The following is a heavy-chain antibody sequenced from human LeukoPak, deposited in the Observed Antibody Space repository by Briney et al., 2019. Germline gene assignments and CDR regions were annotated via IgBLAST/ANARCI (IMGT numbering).Heavy chain of an antibody. D-gene: IGHD5-12*01. CDR2: LIPIFGAT. CDR3: ARGDSGYDYGFDN. Sequence: SVKVSCKASGGTFSSHAISWVRQAPGQGLEWVGGLIPIFGATNYAQKFQGRVTITTDESTRTGYVELRSLRSDDTAVYYCARGDSGYDYGFDNWGQGTLVTVSS. CDR1: GGTFSSHA. J-gene: IGHJ4*02. V-gene: IGHV1-69*05.